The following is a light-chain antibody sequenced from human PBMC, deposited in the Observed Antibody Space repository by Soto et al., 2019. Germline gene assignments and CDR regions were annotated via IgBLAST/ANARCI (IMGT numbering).Light chain of an antibody. V-gene: IGLV1-40*01. J-gene: IGLJ1*01. CDR3: QPYVSCLRGSFLV. CDR1: SSNIAAGYN. CDR2: GNS. Sequence: SSNIAAGYNVHWYQQRPGTAPKLLIYGNSNRPSGVPDRFSGSKSGTSASRAIRELQSGDGVDNYCQPYVSCLRGSFLVCGTATKVPV.